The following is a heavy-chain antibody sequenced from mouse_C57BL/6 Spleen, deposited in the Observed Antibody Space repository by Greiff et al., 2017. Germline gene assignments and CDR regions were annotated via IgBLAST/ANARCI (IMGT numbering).Heavy chain of an antibody. Sequence: QVQLQQPGAELVKPGASVKVSCKASGYTFTSYWMHWVKQRPGQGLEWIGRIHPSDSDTNSNQKFKGKATLTVDKSSSTAYMQLSSLTSEDSAVYYCASPITTDYWYFDVWGTGTTVTVSS. V-gene: IGHV1-74*01. J-gene: IGHJ1*03. CDR3: ASPITTDYWYFDV. CDR1: GYTFTSYW. CDR2: IHPSDSDT. D-gene: IGHD1-1*01.